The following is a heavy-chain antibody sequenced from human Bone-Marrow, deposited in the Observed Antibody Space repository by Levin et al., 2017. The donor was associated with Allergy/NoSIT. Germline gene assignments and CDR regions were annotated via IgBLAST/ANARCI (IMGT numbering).Heavy chain of an antibody. CDR1: GYSINSGYY. Sequence: TSETLSLTCAVSGYSINSGYYWGWLRQPPGKGLEWVGSIYHSGSTYYNPSLKSRVTISVDTSKNQFSLRLSSVTAADTAVYYCAREDTSGYYPNWFDPWGQGIPVTVSS. J-gene: IGHJ5*02. CDR2: IYHSGST. D-gene: IGHD3-3*01. V-gene: IGHV4-38-2*02. CDR3: AREDTSGYYPNWFDP.